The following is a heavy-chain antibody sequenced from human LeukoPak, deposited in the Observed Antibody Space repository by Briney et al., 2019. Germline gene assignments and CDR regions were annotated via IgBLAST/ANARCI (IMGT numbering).Heavy chain of an antibody. CDR1: GFTFSSYA. CDR3: AKQLGYCSDGSCYFPY. D-gene: IGHD2-15*01. V-gene: IGHV3-23*01. J-gene: IGHJ4*02. CDR2: ISGSGGST. Sequence: GGSLRLSCAASGFTFSSYAMSWVRQAPGKGPEWVSAISGSGGSTYYADSVQGRFTISRDNSKSTLCLQMNSLRAEDTAVYYCAKQLGYCSDGSCYFPYWGQGTLVTVSS.